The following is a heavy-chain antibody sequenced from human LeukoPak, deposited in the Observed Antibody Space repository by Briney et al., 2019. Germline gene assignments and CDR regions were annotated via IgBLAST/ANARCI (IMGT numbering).Heavy chain of an antibody. CDR2: ISGSGGST. J-gene: IGHJ6*02. D-gene: IGHD3-9*01. CDR1: GFTFSSYA. CDR3: AKGRYFDWLDYYGMDV. Sequence: GGSLRLSCAAYGFTFSSYAMSWVRQAPGKGLEWVSAISGSGGSTYYADSVKGRFTISRDNSKNTLYLQMNSLRAEDTAVYYCAKGRYFDWLDYYGMDVWGQGTTVTVSS. V-gene: IGHV3-23*01.